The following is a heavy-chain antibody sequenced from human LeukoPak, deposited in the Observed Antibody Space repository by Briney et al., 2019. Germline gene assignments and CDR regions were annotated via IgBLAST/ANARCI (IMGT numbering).Heavy chain of an antibody. V-gene: IGHV1-46*01. CDR3: ARGRALGSPRGWFDP. J-gene: IGHJ5*02. Sequence: ASVKVSCKASGYTFTSYYMHWVRHAPGQGLEWMGIINPSGGSTSYAQKFQGRVTMTRDMSTSTVYMALSSMRSEDTAVYYCARGRALGSPRGWFDPWGQGTLVTVSS. CDR2: INPSGGST. CDR1: GYTFTSYY.